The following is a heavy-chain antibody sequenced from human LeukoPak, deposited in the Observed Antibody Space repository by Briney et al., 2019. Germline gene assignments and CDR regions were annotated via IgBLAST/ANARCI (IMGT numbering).Heavy chain of an antibody. J-gene: IGHJ6*02. CDR3: ARGPISMVRGVKTRYYHYGMDV. Sequence: PGGSLRLSCAASGFTVSSNYMSWVRQAPGKGLEWVSVIYSGGSTYYADSVKGRFTISRDNSKNTLYLQMNSLRAEDTAVYYCARGPISMVRGVKTRYYHYGMDVWGQGTTVTVSS. CDR2: IYSGGST. D-gene: IGHD3-10*01. CDR1: GFTVSSNY. V-gene: IGHV3-66*01.